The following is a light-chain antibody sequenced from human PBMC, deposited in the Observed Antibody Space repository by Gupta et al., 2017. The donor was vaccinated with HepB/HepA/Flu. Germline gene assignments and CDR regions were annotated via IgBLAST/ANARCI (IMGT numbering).Light chain of an antibody. J-gene: IGKJ4*01. V-gene: IGKV3-20*01. CDR2: GAS. CDR1: QSVSSSY. CDR3: QQYGSSRSLT. Sequence: EIVLTQSPGTLSLSPGERATLSCRASQSVSSSYLAWYQQKPGQAPRLLIYGASSRATGIPDRFSGSGSGTDFTLTISRLDPEDFAVYYCQQYGSSRSLTFGGGPKVAIK.